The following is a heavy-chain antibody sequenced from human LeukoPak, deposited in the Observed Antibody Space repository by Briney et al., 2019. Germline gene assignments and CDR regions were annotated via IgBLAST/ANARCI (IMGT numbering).Heavy chain of an antibody. Sequence: SVKVSCKASGGTFSSYAISWVRQAPGQGLEWMGRIIPILGIANYAQKFQGRVTITADKSTSTAYMELSSLRSEDTAVYYCARGIVGAYSPWYFDLWGRGTLVTVSS. CDR3: ARGIVGAYSPWYFDL. CDR2: IIPILGIA. D-gene: IGHD1-26*01. V-gene: IGHV1-69*04. CDR1: GGTFSSYA. J-gene: IGHJ2*01.